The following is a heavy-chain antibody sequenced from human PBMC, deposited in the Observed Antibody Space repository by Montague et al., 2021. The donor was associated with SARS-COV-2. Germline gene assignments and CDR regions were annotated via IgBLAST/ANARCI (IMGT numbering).Heavy chain of an antibody. CDR1: GGSISTSNYY. CDR2: VYYSGST. CDR3: AGQSASSPFDH. V-gene: IGHV4-39*01. D-gene: IGHD6-13*01. Sequence: SETLSLTCSVSGGSISTSNYYWGWIRQPPGKGLEWIGSVYYSGSTYYNPPLKSRVTVSVDTSKNQLSLKISSVTAADTAVYFCAGQSASSPFDHWGQGTLVTVSS. J-gene: IGHJ4*02.